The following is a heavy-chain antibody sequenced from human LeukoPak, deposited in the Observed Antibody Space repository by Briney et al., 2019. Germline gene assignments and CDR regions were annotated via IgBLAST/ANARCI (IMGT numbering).Heavy chain of an antibody. D-gene: IGHD5-12*01. CDR2: ISYDGSNK. J-gene: IGHJ4*02. V-gene: IGHV3-30*18. Sequence: PGRSLRLSCAASGFTFISYGMHWVRQAPGKGLEWVAVISYDGSNKYYADSVKGRFTISRDNSKNTLYLQMNSMRAEDTAVYYCAKAPSGYEPYFDYWGQGTLVTVSS. CDR3: AKAPSGYEPYFDY. CDR1: GFTFISYG.